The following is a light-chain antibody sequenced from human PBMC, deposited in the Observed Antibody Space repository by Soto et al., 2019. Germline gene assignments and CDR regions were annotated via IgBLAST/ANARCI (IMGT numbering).Light chain of an antibody. Sequence: EMVLTQSPATLSLSPGESATLSCRASQTVRPSIVWDQQKPGQPPRLLFYAASQRAAGIPARFSGSGSGTDFTPTISSLEPEDFAGYDCEEGGDGPMYTFGQGTKVLLK. CDR2: AAS. CDR1: QTVRPS. CDR3: EEGGDGPMYT. V-gene: IGKV3-11*01. J-gene: IGKJ2*01.